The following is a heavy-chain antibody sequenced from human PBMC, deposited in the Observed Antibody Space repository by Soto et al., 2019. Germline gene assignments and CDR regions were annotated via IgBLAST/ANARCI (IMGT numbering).Heavy chain of an antibody. CDR3: ARDGGGRSWGGGGYYFDY. CDR2: IWYDGSNK. Sequence: QVQLVESGGGVVQPGRSLRLSCAASGFTFSSYGMHWVRQAPGKGLEWVAVIWYDGSNKYYADSVKGRFTISRDNSRNTVSLQMSGLRAEGRALYYCARDGGGRSWGGGGYYFDYWGQGTLVTVSS. V-gene: IGHV3-33*01. D-gene: IGHD6-13*01. J-gene: IGHJ4*02. CDR1: GFTFSSYG.